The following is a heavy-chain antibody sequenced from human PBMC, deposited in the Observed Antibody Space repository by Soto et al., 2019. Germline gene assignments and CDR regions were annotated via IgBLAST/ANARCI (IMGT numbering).Heavy chain of an antibody. CDR1: GGSFSGYY. Sequence: XETLSLTCAVYGGSFSGYYWSWIRQPPGKGLEWIGEINHSGSTNYNPSLKSRVTISVDTSKNQFSLKLSSVTAADTAVYYCARRGGNNYYGMDVWGQGTTVTVSS. D-gene: IGHD3-16*01. CDR3: ARRGGNNYYGMDV. CDR2: INHSGST. V-gene: IGHV4-34*01. J-gene: IGHJ6*02.